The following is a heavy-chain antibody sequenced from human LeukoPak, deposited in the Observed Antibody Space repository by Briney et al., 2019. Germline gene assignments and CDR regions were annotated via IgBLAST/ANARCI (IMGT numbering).Heavy chain of an antibody. V-gene: IGHV4-34*01. J-gene: IGHJ4*01. Sequence: SETLSLTCAVSGGSFSGYYWSWIRQPPGGGLEWIGEINHSGSTNYNPSLKSRVTISVDTSKNKFSLKLNSVTAADTAVYYCARGGSLSAARLGYWGQGTLVTASS. D-gene: IGHD6-6*01. CDR1: GGSFSGYY. CDR3: ARGGSLSAARLGY. CDR2: INHSGST.